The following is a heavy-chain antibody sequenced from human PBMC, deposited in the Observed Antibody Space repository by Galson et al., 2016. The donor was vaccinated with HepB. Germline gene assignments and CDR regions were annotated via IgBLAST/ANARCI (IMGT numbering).Heavy chain of an antibody. V-gene: IGHV3-11*01. CDR2: ISSSGGAK. D-gene: IGHD5-24*01. J-gene: IGHJ1*01. CDR1: GFAFSDYH. CDR3: ARVDGYNARRYFHH. Sequence: SLRLSCAASGFAFSDYHISWIRQAPGKGLEWVSYISSSGGAKYYADSVKGRFTISTDDAKSSLNLQMNSLRAEDTAVYYCARVDGYNARRYFHHWGQGTLVTVSS.